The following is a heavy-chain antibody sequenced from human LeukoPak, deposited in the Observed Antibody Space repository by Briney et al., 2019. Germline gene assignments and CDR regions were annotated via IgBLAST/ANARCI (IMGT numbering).Heavy chain of an antibody. CDR3: ATDSRYFDY. CDR2: ISGSGGST. V-gene: IGHV3-23*01. J-gene: IGHJ4*02. CDR1: GSTFSSYA. Sequence: GGSLRLSCAASGSTFSSYAMTWVRQAPGKGLEWVSAISGSGGSTFYADSVKGRFTISRDNSKNTLYLQMNSLRAEDTAVYYCATDSRYFDYWGQGTLVTVSS.